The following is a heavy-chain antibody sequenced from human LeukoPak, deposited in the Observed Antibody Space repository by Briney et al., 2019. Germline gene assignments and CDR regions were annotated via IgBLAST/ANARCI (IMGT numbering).Heavy chain of an antibody. D-gene: IGHD6-13*01. J-gene: IGHJ4*02. Sequence: GGTLRLSCAASGFTFSSYGMSWVRQAPGKGLEWVSAISGSGGSTYYADSVKGRFTISRDNSKNTLYLQMNSLRAEDTAVYYCAKEGYSSSWSFDYWGQGTLVTVSS. CDR2: ISGSGGST. CDR3: AKEGYSSSWSFDY. CDR1: GFTFSSYG. V-gene: IGHV3-23*01.